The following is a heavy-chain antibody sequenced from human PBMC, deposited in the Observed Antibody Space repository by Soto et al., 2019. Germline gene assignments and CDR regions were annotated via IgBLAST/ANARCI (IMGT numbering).Heavy chain of an antibody. D-gene: IGHD3-3*01. V-gene: IGHV1-2*01. CDR1: GYPVTAYY. Sequence: QLHLVQSGAVVKKPGASVTVSCSASGYPVTAYYMHWVRQAPGRGLEWMGGINPATGAAKYTQTFQGRVTTTRETPTSTVLMELSGLTSEEPAGFYWARGGGVGVAGSAAFDMWGQGTLVTVSS. CDR3: ARGGGVGVAGSAAFDM. CDR2: INPATGAA. J-gene: IGHJ3*02.